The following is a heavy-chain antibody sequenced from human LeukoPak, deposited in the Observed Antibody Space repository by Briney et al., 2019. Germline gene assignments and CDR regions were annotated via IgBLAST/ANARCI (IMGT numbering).Heavy chain of an antibody. CDR2: INQDGSEI. J-gene: IGHJ2*01. V-gene: IGHV3-7*01. Sequence: WGSLTLSYAASGFSFSNYWMSWIRQAPGKGLEWLANINQDGSEIYYVDSVKGRFTISRDNGKKSLYLQINSPRADDTAVYYCARVQGRMIAVPTRNWYFDLWGRGTLVTVSS. CDR3: ARVQGRMIAVPTRNWYFDL. CDR1: GFSFSNYW. D-gene: IGHD3-22*01.